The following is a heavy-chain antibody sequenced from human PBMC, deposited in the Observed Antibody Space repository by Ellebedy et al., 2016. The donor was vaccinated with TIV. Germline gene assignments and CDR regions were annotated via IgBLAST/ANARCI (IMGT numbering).Heavy chain of an antibody. Sequence: GESLKISXAASGFTFSSYAMSWVRQAPGRGLEWVSAISGSASSTYYADSVKGRFTMSRDNSKNTLYLQMNSLRAEDTAVYYCAKDGTTTGNYWGQGTLVTVSS. D-gene: IGHD1-7*01. CDR1: GFTFSSYA. J-gene: IGHJ4*02. V-gene: IGHV3-23*01. CDR3: AKDGTTTGNY. CDR2: ISGSASST.